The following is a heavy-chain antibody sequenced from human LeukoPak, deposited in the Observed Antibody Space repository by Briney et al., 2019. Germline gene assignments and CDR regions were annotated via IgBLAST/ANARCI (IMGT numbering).Heavy chain of an antibody. D-gene: IGHD3-22*01. V-gene: IGHV1-2*04. Sequence: ASVKVSCKASGYTFTGYYMHWVRQAPGQGLEWMGWINPNSGGTNYAQKFQGWVTMTRDTSISTAYMELSRLRSEDTAVYYCARVHLFYDSSGLDYWGQGTLVTVSS. CDR1: GYTFTGYY. J-gene: IGHJ4*02. CDR2: INPNSGGT. CDR3: ARVHLFYDSSGLDY.